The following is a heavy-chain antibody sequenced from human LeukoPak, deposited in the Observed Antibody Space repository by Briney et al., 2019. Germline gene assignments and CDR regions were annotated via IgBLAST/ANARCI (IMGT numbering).Heavy chain of an antibody. Sequence: SQTLSLTCTVSGGSISSGSYYWSWIRQPAGKGLEWIGEIYHSGSTNYNPSLKSRVTISVDKSKNQFSLKLSSVTAADTAVYYCARDPGYSSSRGLDYWGQGTLVTVSP. CDR1: GGSISSGSYY. V-gene: IGHV4-61*09. D-gene: IGHD6-6*01. J-gene: IGHJ4*02. CDR2: IYHSGST. CDR3: ARDPGYSSSRGLDY.